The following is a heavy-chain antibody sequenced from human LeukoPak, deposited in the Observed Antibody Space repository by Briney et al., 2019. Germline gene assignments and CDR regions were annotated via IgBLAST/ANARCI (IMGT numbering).Heavy chain of an antibody. D-gene: IGHD6-13*01. CDR1: GFTFSSYA. CDR3: ARVIPKQLVPIDY. V-gene: IGHV3-30*04. CDR2: ISYDGSNK. J-gene: IGHJ4*02. Sequence: GGSLRLSCAASGFTFSSYAMHWVRQAPGKGLEWVAVISYDGSNKYYADSVKGRFTISRDNSKNTLYLQMNSLRAEDTAVYYCARVIPKQLVPIDYWGQGTLVTVSS.